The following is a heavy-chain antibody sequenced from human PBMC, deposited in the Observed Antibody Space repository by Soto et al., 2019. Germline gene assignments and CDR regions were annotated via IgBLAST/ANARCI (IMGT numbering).Heavy chain of an antibody. J-gene: IGHJ4*02. CDR2: IYYSGST. V-gene: IGHV4-31*03. Sequence: QVQLQESGPGLVKPSQTLSLTCTVSGGSINSGGYYCHWIREHTGRGLQWIGYIYYSGSTYYTPSLKSRVTLSVNTSKNRFSLKLSSVIAADTATYSCATALPARYDFRSGHHSWGQGTLVTVSS. CDR1: GGSINSGGYY. CDR3: ATALPARYDFRSGHHS. D-gene: IGHD3-3*01.